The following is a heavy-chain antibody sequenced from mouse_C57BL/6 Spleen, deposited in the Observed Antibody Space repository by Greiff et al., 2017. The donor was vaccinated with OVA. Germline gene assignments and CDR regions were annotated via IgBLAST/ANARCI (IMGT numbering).Heavy chain of an antibody. CDR2: IDPETGGT. J-gene: IGHJ2*01. CDR1: GYTFTDYE. CDR3: TRSGYCGGKDY. Sequence: QVQLQQSGAELVRPGASVTLSCKASGYTFTDYEMHWVKQTPVHGLEWIGAIDPETGGTAYNQKFKGKATLTADKSSSTAYMELRSLTSEDSAVYYCTRSGYCGGKDYWGQGTTLTVSS. V-gene: IGHV1-15*01. D-gene: IGHD1-1*02.